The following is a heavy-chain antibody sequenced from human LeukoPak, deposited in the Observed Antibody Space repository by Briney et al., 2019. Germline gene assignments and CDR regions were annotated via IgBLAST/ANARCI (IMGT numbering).Heavy chain of an antibody. CDR3: ARDLGYCSSTTCYFDF. CDR1: GGSISSYY. D-gene: IGHD2-2*01. Sequence: SETLSLTCTVSGGSISSYYWSWIRQPPGKGLEWIGYIPYSGTTNYNPSLKSRVTISGDTSKNQFSLKLSSVTAADTAVYYCARDLGYCSSTTCYFDFWGQGTLVTVSS. J-gene: IGHJ4*02. V-gene: IGHV4-59*01. CDR2: IPYSGTT.